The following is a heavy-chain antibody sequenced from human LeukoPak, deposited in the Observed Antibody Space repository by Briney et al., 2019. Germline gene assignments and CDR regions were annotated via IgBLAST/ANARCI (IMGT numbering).Heavy chain of an antibody. CDR1: GGSISSYY. CDR2: IYTSGST. Sequence: SETLSLTCTVSGGSISSYYWSWIRQPAGKGLEWIGRIYTSGSTNYNPSLKSRVTMSVDTSKNQFSLKLSSVTAADTAVYYCARASIAARAVYFDLWGRGTLVTVSS. V-gene: IGHV4-4*07. CDR3: ARASIAARAVYFDL. D-gene: IGHD6-6*01. J-gene: IGHJ2*01.